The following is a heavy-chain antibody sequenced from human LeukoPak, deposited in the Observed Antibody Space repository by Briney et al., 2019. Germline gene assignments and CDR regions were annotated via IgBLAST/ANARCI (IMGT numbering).Heavy chain of an antibody. J-gene: IGHJ4*02. CDR2: ISYDGSNE. CDR1: GFTFSSYS. Sequence: PGGSLRLSCAASGFTFSSYSMNWVRQAPGKGLEWVAVISYDGSNEYYADSVKGRFTISRDNSKSTLYLQMNSLRGEDTAVYYYARQQSAGYWGQGTLVTVSS. D-gene: IGHD6-13*01. V-gene: IGHV3-30*03. CDR3: ARQQSAGY.